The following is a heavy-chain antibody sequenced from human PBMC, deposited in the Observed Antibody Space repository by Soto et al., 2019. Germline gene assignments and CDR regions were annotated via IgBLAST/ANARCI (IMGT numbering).Heavy chain of an antibody. CDR1: GGSISSYY. CDR3: ARGCSGGSCYLGIDY. D-gene: IGHD2-15*01. CDR2: IYYSGST. V-gene: IGHV4-59*01. Sequence: SETLSLTCTVSGGSISSYYWSWIRQPPGKGLEWIGYIYYSGSTNYNPSLKSRVTISVDTSKNQFSLKLSSVTAAVTAVYYCARGCSGGSCYLGIDYWGQGTMVTVSS. J-gene: IGHJ4*03.